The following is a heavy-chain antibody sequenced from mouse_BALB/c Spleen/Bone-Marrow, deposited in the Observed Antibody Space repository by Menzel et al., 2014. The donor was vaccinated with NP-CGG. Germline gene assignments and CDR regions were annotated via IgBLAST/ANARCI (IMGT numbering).Heavy chain of an antibody. CDR2: IYPGDGDT. CDR1: GYAFSSYW. CDR3: ARRVYGNYWYFDV. D-gene: IGHD2-1*01. Sequence: QVQLKQSGAELVRPGSSAKISCKASGYAFSSYWMNWVKQRPGQGLEWIGQIYPGDGDTNYNGKFKGKATLTADKSSSTAYMQLSSLTSEDSAVYFCARRVYGNYWYFDVWGAGTTVTVSS. J-gene: IGHJ1*01. V-gene: IGHV1-80*01.